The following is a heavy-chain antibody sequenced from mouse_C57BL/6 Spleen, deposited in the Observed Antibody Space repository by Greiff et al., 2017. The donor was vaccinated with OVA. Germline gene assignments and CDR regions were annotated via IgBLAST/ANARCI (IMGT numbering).Heavy chain of an antibody. Sequence: VQLQQPGAELVKPGASVKLSCKASGYTFTSYWMQWVKQRPGQGLEWIGEIDPSDSYTNYNQKFKGKATLTVDKSSSTADMQLSSLTSEDSAVYYCARRLRGAMDYWGQGTSVTVSS. CDR2: IDPSDSYT. J-gene: IGHJ4*01. CDR1: GYTFTSYW. V-gene: IGHV1-50*01. CDR3: ARRLRGAMDY. D-gene: IGHD1-1*01.